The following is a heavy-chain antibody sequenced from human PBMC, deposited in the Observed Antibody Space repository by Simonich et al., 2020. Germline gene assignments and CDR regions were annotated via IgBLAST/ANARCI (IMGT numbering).Heavy chain of an antibody. D-gene: IGHD5-12*01. J-gene: IGHJ4*02. CDR1: GGSISSYY. CDR3: ARHDRWLQFYFDY. CDR2: IYYSGST. V-gene: IGHV4-59*08. Sequence: QVQLQESGPGLVKPSETLSLTCTVSGGSISSYYWSWIRQPPGKGLEWSGDIYYSGSTNYNPSLKSRVTISVDTSKNQFSLKLSSVTAADTAVYYCARHDRWLQFYFDYWGQGTLVTVSS.